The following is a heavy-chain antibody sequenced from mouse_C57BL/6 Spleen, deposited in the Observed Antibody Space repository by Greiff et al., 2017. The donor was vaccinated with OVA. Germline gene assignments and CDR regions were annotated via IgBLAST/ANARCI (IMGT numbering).Heavy chain of an antibody. CDR3: ARGHPYYDGY. V-gene: IGHV1-69*01. Sequence: QVQLQQPGAELVMPGASVKLSCKASGYTFTSYWMHWVKQRPGQGLEWIGEIDPSDSYTNYNQKFKGKSTLTVDKSSSTAYMQLSSLTSEDSAVYYCARGHPYYDGYWGQGTTLTVSS. CDR2: IDPSDSYT. D-gene: IGHD1-1*01. CDR1: GYTFTSYW. J-gene: IGHJ2*01.